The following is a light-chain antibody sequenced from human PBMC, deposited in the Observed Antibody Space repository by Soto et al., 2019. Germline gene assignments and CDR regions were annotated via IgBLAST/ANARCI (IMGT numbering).Light chain of an antibody. Sequence: DIPMTQSPSILSASVGDRVTITCRASQSISTWLAWYQQKPGKAPRLLIYKASSLESGVPSRFSGSGSGTEFTLTIRSLQPDDFATYYCQQYDSDENTFGQGTKLEIK. CDR3: QQYDSDENT. CDR2: KAS. J-gene: IGKJ2*01. CDR1: QSISTW. V-gene: IGKV1-5*03.